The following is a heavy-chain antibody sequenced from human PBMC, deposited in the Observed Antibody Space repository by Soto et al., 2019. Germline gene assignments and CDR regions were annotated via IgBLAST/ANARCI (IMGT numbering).Heavy chain of an antibody. CDR3: AKDECSGGSCYSKRSTVFDY. D-gene: IGHD2-15*01. Sequence: QVQLVESGGGVVQPGRSLRLSCAASGFTFSSYGMHWVRQAPGKGLEWVAVISYDGSNKYYADSVKGRFTISRDNSKNTLYLQMNSLRAEDTAVYYCAKDECSGGSCYSKRSTVFDYWGQGTLVTVSS. J-gene: IGHJ4*02. CDR2: ISYDGSNK. V-gene: IGHV3-30*18. CDR1: GFTFSSYG.